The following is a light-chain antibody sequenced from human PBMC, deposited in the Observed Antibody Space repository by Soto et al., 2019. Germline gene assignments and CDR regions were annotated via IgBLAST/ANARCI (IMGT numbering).Light chain of an antibody. CDR3: QQSYNVLSWT. J-gene: IGKJ1*01. CDR1: QGISSY. Sequence: VICMTQSPSLLSASTGDRVTIICRMSQGISSYLAWYQQKPGKAPELLIYAASTLQSGVPSRFRASGSGTDFTLTISSLQPEDFASYYCQQSYNVLSWTFGQGTKVDIK. V-gene: IGKV1D-8*03. CDR2: AAS.